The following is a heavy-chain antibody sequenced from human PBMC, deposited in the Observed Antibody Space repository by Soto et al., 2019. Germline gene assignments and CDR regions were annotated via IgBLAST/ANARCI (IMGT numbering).Heavy chain of an antibody. V-gene: IGHV3-23*01. D-gene: IGHD6-25*01. CDR3: AKDRRAAGNSAFYFDF. Sequence: XESLSLTCAASGFKFSNYAMSWVRQAPGKGLEWVSLISATGGGTYYADPVKGRFTISRDNSHNTLYLQVHSLTAEDTAVYYCAKDRRAAGNSAFYFDFWGQGAQVTVSS. J-gene: IGHJ4*02. CDR1: GFKFSNYA. CDR2: ISATGGGT.